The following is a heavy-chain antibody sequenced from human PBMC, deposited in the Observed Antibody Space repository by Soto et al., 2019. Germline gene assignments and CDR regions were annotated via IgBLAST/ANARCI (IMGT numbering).Heavy chain of an antibody. Sequence: SETLSLTCTVSGGSVSSGSYYWSWIRQPPGKGLEWIGYIYYSGSTNYNPSLKSRVTISVDTSKNQLSLKLSSVTAADTAVYYCARGRNYYDSSGDYWGQGTLVTVSS. V-gene: IGHV4-61*01. CDR1: GGSVSSGSYY. J-gene: IGHJ4*02. CDR3: ARGRNYYDSSGDY. CDR2: IYYSGST. D-gene: IGHD3-22*01.